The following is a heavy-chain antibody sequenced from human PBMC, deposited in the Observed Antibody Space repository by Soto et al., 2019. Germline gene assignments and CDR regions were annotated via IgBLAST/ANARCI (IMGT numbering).Heavy chain of an antibody. CDR3: DAETKSYFYGMDV. CDR1: GLTFSSCA. J-gene: IGHJ6*02. CDR2: ISYDGSNK. V-gene: IGHV3-30*03. Sequence: QVQLVESGGGVVQPGRSLRLSCAASGLTFSSCAMHWVRQAPGKGLEWVALISYDGSNKYYVDSVKGRFTISRDNSKNTLDLQMNSLREEATAVYYCDAETKSYFYGMDVWGQGTTVTVSS. D-gene: IGHD2-2*01.